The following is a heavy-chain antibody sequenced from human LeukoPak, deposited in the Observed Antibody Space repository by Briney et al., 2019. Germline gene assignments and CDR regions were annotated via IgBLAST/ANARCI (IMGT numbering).Heavy chain of an antibody. CDR2: IIPILGIA. CDR1: GGTFSSYA. J-gene: IGHJ5*02. CDR3: ATSVVVVAATPGGWFDP. Sequence: SVKVSCKASGGTFSSYAISWVRQAPGQGLEWMGRIIPILGIANYAQKFQGRVTITADKSTSTAYMELSSLRSEDTAVYYCATSVVVVAATPGGWFDPWGQGTLVTVSS. V-gene: IGHV1-69*04. D-gene: IGHD2-15*01.